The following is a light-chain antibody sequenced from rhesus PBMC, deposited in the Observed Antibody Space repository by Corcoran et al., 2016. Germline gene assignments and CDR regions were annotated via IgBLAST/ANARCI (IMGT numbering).Light chain of an antibody. V-gene: IGKV1-74*01. CDR1: ENVNNY. Sequence: DIQMTQSPSSLSASVGDRVTITCRASENVNNYLNWYQQKPGKAPKLLIYKASTLQSGVPSRFSGSGSGTDYTFTISSLQPEDVATYYCLQYNSKPYSFGQGTKVEIK. CDR2: KAS. CDR3: LQYNSKPYS. J-gene: IGKJ2*01.